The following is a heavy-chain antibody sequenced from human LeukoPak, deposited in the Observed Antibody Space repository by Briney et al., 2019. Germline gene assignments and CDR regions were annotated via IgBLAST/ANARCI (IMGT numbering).Heavy chain of an antibody. CDR3: ARKYCTNGVCYSSWFDP. Sequence: SETLSLTCGVSGGSLSFYYWSWIRQSPGKGLEWIAEISQNGDSNYNMSLKSRVIISVDTSKNQFSLKLSSVTAADTAVYYCARKYCTNGVCYSSWFDPWGQGTLVTVSS. D-gene: IGHD2-8*01. V-gene: IGHV4-34*01. CDR2: ISQNGDS. CDR1: GGSLSFYY. J-gene: IGHJ5*02.